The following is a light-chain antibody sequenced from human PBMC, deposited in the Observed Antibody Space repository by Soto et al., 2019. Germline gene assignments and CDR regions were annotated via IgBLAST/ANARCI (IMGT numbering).Light chain of an antibody. CDR3: QSYDSRLSGSV. Sequence: QSVLTQPPSVSGAPGQRVTISCTGSSSNIGAGYDVHWYQQLPGTAPKLLIYDNNNRPSGVPDRFSGSKSGTSASLAITGLQAEDEAEYYCQSYDSRLSGSVFGGGTQLTVL. CDR1: SSNIGAGYD. CDR2: DNN. V-gene: IGLV1-40*01. J-gene: IGLJ7*01.